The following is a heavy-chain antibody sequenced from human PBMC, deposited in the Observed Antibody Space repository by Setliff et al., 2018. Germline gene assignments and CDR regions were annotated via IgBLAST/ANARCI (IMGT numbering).Heavy chain of an antibody. CDR3: ARVGGYSYGYKTDY. Sequence: SETLSLTCAVYGGSFSGYYWSWIRQPPGKGLEWIGEINHSGSTNYNPSLKSRVTISVDTSKNQFSLKLSSVTAADTAVYYCARVGGYSYGYKTDYWGQGTLGTVS. J-gene: IGHJ4*02. D-gene: IGHD5-18*01. V-gene: IGHV4-34*01. CDR1: GGSFSGYY. CDR2: INHSGST.